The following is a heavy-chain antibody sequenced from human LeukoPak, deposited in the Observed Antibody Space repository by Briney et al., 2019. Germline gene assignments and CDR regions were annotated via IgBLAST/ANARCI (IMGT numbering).Heavy chain of an antibody. V-gene: IGHV1-69*05. CDR1: GGTFSSYA. D-gene: IGHD4-17*01. J-gene: IGHJ4*02. CDR3: AREYDYGVEVLYLDY. CDR2: IIPIFGTA. Sequence: GASVKVSCKASGGTFSSYAISWVRQAPGQGLEWMGRIIPIFGTANYAQKFQGRVTITTDESTSTAYMELSSLRSEDTAVYYCAREYDYGVEVLYLDYWGQGTLVTVSS.